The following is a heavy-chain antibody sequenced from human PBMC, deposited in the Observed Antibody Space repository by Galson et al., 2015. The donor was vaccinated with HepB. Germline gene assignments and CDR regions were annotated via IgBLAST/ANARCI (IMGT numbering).Heavy chain of an antibody. V-gene: IGHV3-30*18. CDR3: AKVHLGYGGNSHYYYYGMDV. J-gene: IGHJ6*02. CDR2: ISYDGSNK. Sequence: SLRLSCAASGFTFSSYGMHWVRQAPGKGLEWVAVISYDGSNKYYADSVKGRFTISRDNSKNTLYLQMNSLRAEDTAVYYCAKVHLGYGGNSHYYYYGMDVWGQGTTVTVSS. CDR1: GFTFSSYG. D-gene: IGHD4-23*01.